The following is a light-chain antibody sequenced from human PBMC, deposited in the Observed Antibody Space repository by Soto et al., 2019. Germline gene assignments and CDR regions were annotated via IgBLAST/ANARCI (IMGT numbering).Light chain of an antibody. J-gene: IGKJ4*01. CDR2: DAS. V-gene: IGKV1-5*01. CDR3: QQYNSYPLT. Sequence: DMQMTQYPSTLSASVGDRVTITCRASQSISSWLAWYQQKPGKAPKLLIYDASSLESGVPSRFSGSGSGTEFTLTISSLQPDDFATYYCQQYNSYPLTFGGGTKVDIK. CDR1: QSISSW.